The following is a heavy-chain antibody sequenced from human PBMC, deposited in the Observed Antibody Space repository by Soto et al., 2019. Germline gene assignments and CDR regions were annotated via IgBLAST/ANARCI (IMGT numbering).Heavy chain of an antibody. Sequence: QVQLVQSGAEVKKPGSSVKVSCKASGGTFSSYTISWVRQAPGQGLEWMGRIIPILGIAYRAQKVQGRVTITADKSTXTADMELGSMRSEDTAVYYCAREVQEDTDMVTPAYWGQGTLVTV. D-gene: IGHD5-18*01. CDR2: IIPILGIA. V-gene: IGHV1-69*02. CDR3: AREVQEDTDMVTPAY. CDR1: GGTFSSYT. J-gene: IGHJ4*02.